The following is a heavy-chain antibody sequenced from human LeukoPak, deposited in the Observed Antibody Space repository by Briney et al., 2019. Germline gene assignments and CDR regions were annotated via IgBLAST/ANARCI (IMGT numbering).Heavy chain of an antibody. J-gene: IGHJ4*02. D-gene: IGHD2-2*01. Sequence: GGSLRLSCAASGFTFSSYAMHWVRQAPGKGLEYVSAISSNGGSTYYANSVKGRFTISRDNFKNTLYLQMGSLRAEDMAVYYCARVLNPIVVVPAAFDYWGQGTLVTVSS. CDR2: ISSNGGST. CDR1: GFTFSSYA. V-gene: IGHV3-64*01. CDR3: ARVLNPIVVVPAAFDY.